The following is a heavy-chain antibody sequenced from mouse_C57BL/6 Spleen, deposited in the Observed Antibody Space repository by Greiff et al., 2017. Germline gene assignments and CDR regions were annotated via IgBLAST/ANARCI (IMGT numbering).Heavy chain of an antibody. Sequence: VKLQQPGAELVKPGASVKLSCKASGYTFTSYWMHWVKQRPGQGLEWIGMIHPNSGSTNYNEKFKSKATLTVDKSSSTAYMQLSSLTSEDSAVYYCARDTTVVAVDYWGQGTTLTVSS. D-gene: IGHD1-1*01. CDR3: ARDTTVVAVDY. V-gene: IGHV1-64*01. J-gene: IGHJ2*01. CDR2: IHPNSGST. CDR1: GYTFTSYW.